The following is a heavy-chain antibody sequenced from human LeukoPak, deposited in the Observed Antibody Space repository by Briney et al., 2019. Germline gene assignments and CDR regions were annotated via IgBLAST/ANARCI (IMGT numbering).Heavy chain of an antibody. CDR1: GGSISSGDYY. CDR3: ARVGGYCTNGVCYNNWFDP. CDR2: IYYSGST. J-gene: IGHJ5*02. V-gene: IGHV4-61*08. Sequence: SETLSLTCTVSGGSISSGDYYWSWIRQPPGKGLEWIGYIYYSGSTNYNPSLKSRVTISVDTSKNQFSLKLSSVTAADTAVYYCARVGGYCTNGVCYNNWFDPWGQGTLVTVSS. D-gene: IGHD2-8*01.